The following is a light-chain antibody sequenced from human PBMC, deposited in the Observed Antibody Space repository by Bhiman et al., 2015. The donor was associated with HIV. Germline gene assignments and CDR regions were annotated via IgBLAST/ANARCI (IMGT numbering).Light chain of an antibody. J-gene: IGLJ3*02. Sequence: QSALTQPASVSGSPGHSITVSCTGTGSDIGGYDYVSWYQQHPGKAPKLIIYDVYERPSGISDRFSGSKSGYTASLTISGLQPEDEADYCTSYSSRNTLGVFGAGTKVTVL. V-gene: IGLV2-14*03. CDR2: DVY. CDR1: GSDIGGYDY. CDR3: TSYSSRNTLGV.